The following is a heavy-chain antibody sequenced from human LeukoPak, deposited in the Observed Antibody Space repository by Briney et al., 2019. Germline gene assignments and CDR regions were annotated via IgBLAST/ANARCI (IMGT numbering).Heavy chain of an antibody. D-gene: IGHD2-21*02. CDR2: INPNSGGT. CDR3: ARDGAYCGGDCYSDY. V-gene: IGHV1-2*02. Sequence: GASATVSCKASGYTFTGYYMHWVRQAPGQGLEWMGWINPNSGGTNYAQKFQGRVTMTRDTSISTAYMELSRLRSDDTAVYYCARDGAYCGGDCYSDYWGQGTLVTVSS. J-gene: IGHJ4*02. CDR1: GYTFTGYY.